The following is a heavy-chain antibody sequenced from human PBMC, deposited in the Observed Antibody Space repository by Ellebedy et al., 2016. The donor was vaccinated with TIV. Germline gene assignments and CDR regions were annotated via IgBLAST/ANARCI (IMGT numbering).Heavy chain of an antibody. CDR1: GGSISSSSYY. CDR2: IYYSGST. V-gene: IGHV4-39*07. Sequence: SETLSLTXTVSGGSISSSSYYWGWIRQPPGKGLEWIGSIYYSGSTYYNPSLKSRVTISVDTSKNQFSLKLSSVTAADTAVYYCARDGASGDITMVRGVDYWGQGTLVTVSS. CDR3: ARDGASGDITMVRGVDY. J-gene: IGHJ4*02. D-gene: IGHD3-10*01.